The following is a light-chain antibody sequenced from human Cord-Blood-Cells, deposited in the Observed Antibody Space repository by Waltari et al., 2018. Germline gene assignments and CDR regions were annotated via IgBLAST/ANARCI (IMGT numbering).Light chain of an antibody. V-gene: IGKV4-1*01. J-gene: IGKJ1*01. Sequence: DIVMTQSTVSLAVSLGERATLNCKSSQSVLYSSNNKNYLDWYQQKPGQPPKRLIYWASTVESGVPARFSGSGSGTDFTLTISSLQAEDVAVYYCQQYYSTPWTFGQGTKVEIK. CDR3: QQYYSTPWT. CDR1: QSVLYSSNNKNY. CDR2: WAS.